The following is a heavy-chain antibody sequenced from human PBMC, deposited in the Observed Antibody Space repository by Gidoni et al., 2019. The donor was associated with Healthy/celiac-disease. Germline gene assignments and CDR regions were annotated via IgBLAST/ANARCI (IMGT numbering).Heavy chain of an antibody. CDR3: ARDLRTIFGDYYYYGMDV. D-gene: IGHD3-3*01. V-gene: IGHV1-69*01. Sequence: ASGGTFSSYAISWVRQAPGQGLEWMGGIIPIFGTANYAQKFQGRVTITADESTSTAYMELSSLRSEDTAVYYCARDLRTIFGDYYYYGMDVWGQGTTVTVSS. CDR1: GGTFSSYA. J-gene: IGHJ6*02. CDR2: IIPIFGTA.